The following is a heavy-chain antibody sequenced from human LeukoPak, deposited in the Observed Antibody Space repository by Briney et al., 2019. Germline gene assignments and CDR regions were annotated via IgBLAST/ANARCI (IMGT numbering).Heavy chain of an antibody. CDR3: ARVIAARRLFDP. V-gene: IGHV4-39*07. J-gene: IGHJ5*02. Sequence: PSETLSLTCTVSGGSIISSSYYWGWIRQPPGKGLEWIGSIYYSGSTYYNPSLKSRVTISVDTSKNQFSLKLSSVTAADTAVYYCARVIAARRLFDPWGQGTLVTVSS. CDR1: GGSIISSSYY. D-gene: IGHD6-6*01. CDR2: IYYSGST.